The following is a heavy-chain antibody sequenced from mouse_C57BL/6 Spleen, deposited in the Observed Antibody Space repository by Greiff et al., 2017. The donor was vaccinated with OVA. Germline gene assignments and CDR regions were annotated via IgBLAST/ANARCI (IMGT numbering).Heavy chain of an antibody. V-gene: IGHV1-82*01. Sequence: VQLQQSGPELVKPGASVKISCKASGYAFSSSWMNWVKQRPGKGLEWIGRIYPGDGDTNYNGKFKGKATLTADKSSSTAYMQLSSLTSEDSAVYVCARVTGRNAMDYWGQGTSVTVSS. J-gene: IGHJ4*01. CDR2: IYPGDGDT. CDR3: ARVTGRNAMDY. D-gene: IGHD4-1*01. CDR1: GYAFSSSW.